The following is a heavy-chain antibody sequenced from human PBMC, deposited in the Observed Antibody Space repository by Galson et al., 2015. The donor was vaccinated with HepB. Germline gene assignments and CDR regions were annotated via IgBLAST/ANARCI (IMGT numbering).Heavy chain of an antibody. CDR2: ISGTGGNT. D-gene: IGHD2-2*01. CDR1: GFTFSNYA. V-gene: IGHV3-23*01. Sequence: SLRLSCAASGFTFSNYAMSWVRQAPGKGLEWVSGISASGETTRKGLDWVSSISGTGGNTYYADSVKGRFTISRDNSAASLHLLMHSLRAEDTAVYYCAKSEVFVDCTSSSCPRLGYFDRWGQGTLVTVSS. J-gene: IGHJ4*02. CDR3: AKSEVFVDCTSSSCPRLGYFDR.